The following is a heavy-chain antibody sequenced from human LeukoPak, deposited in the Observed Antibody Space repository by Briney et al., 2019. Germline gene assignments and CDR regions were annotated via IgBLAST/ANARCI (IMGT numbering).Heavy chain of an antibody. Sequence: ASVKVSCKASGYTFTSYDINWVRQATGQGLEWMGWMNPNSGNTGYAQKFQGRVTMTRNTSISTACMELSSLRSEDTAVYYCARVTTWSGPADHGSEYFQHWGQGTLVTVSS. V-gene: IGHV1-8*01. CDR2: MNPNSGNT. D-gene: IGHD2/OR15-2a*01. CDR3: ARVTTWSGPADHGSEYFQH. CDR1: GYTFTSYD. J-gene: IGHJ1*01.